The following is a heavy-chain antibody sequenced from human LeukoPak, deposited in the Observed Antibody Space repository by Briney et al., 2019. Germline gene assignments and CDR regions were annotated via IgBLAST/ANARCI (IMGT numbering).Heavy chain of an antibody. D-gene: IGHD2-8*01. Sequence: GASVKVSCKASGYTFTSYGISWVRQAPGQGLEWMGWISAYNGNTNYAQKPQGRVTMTTDTSTSTAYMELRSLRSDDTAVYYCARLDPENTIVPDQHRRDYYYYMDVWGKGTTVTVSS. V-gene: IGHV1-18*01. CDR2: ISAYNGNT. J-gene: IGHJ6*03. CDR1: GYTFTSYG. CDR3: ARLDPENTIVPDQHRRDYYYYMDV.